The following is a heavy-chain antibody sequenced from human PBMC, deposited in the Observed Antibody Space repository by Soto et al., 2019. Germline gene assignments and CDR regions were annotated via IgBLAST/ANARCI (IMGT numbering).Heavy chain of an antibody. CDR2: IYYSRST. Sequence: SETLSLTCTVSGGSISSYYWSWIRQPPGKGLEWIGYIYYSRSTNYNPSLKSRLTISVDTSKNQFSLKLSSVTAADTAVYYCARVRGDYLLGLFDYWGQGTLVTVSS. CDR1: GGSISSYY. D-gene: IGHD4-17*01. V-gene: IGHV4-59*01. J-gene: IGHJ4*02. CDR3: ARVRGDYLLGLFDY.